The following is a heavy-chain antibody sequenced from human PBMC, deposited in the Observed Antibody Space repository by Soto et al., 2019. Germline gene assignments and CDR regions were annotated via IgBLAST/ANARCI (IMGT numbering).Heavy chain of an antibody. Sequence: QSQTLSLTCAISGDSVSSNRAVWNWIRQSPSRGLEWLGRTYYRSNWYSDYAVSVKSRITITPDTSENQFSLHLNSVTPEDTAVYYCARGGGSGTQLNWFDPWGQGTLVTVSS. V-gene: IGHV6-1*01. CDR3: ARGGGSGTQLNWFDP. CDR1: GDSVSSNRAV. CDR2: TYYRSNWYS. D-gene: IGHD3-10*01. J-gene: IGHJ5*02.